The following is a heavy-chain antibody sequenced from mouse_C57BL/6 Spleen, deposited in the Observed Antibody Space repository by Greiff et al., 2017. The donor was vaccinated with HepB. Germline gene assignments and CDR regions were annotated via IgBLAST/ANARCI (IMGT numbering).Heavy chain of an antibody. CDR3: ARRRLLPLAMDY. V-gene: IGHV5-17*01. CDR2: ISSGSSTI. CDR1: GFTFSDYG. J-gene: IGHJ4*01. Sequence: EVKLMESGGGLVKPGGFLKLSCSASGFTFSDYGMHWVRQAPEKGLEWVAYISSGSSTIYYADTVKGRFTISRDNAKNTLFLQMTSLRSEDTAMYYCARRRLLPLAMDYWGQGTSVTVSS. D-gene: IGHD1-1*01.